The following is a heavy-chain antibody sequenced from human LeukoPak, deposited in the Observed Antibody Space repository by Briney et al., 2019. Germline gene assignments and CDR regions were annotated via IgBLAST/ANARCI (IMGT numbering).Heavy chain of an antibody. D-gene: IGHD3-16*02. CDR1: GYTFIGYY. V-gene: IGHV1-2*07. CDR3: ARGLTDWGTYQVPDY. Sequence: WASVKVSCKSSGYTFIGYYMHWVRQAPGQGLEWVGWINPNSGDTNYSHKFQGRVTMTRDTSFSTAYMELSRLRSDDTALYYCARGLTDWGTYQVPDYWGQGTLVTVSS. CDR2: INPNSGDT. J-gene: IGHJ4*02.